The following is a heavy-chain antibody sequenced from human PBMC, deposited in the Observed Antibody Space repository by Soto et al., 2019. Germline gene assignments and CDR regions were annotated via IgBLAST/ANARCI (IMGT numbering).Heavy chain of an antibody. Sequence: QVQLVQSGAEVKKPGASVKVSCKASGYTFTSYAMHWVRQAPGHRLEWMGWINAGNGNTKYSQTFQGRVIITRDTSASTAYMELSSLRSEDTAVYYCASGDYDILTSYLYPPDYWGQGTLVTVSS. CDR3: ASGDYDILTSYLYPPDY. D-gene: IGHD3-9*01. CDR1: GYTFTSYA. J-gene: IGHJ4*02. CDR2: INAGNGNT. V-gene: IGHV1-3*01.